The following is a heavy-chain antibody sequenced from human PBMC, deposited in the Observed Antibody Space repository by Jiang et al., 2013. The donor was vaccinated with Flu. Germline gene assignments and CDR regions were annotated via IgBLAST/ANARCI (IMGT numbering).Heavy chain of an antibody. V-gene: IGHV5-51*01. CDR2: SYPGDSDT. CDR1: YSFTSYW. J-gene: IGHJ5*02. D-gene: IGHD6-19*01. CDR3: AREPSGLNWFDP. Sequence: YSFTSYWIGWVAPDARERPGVDRGSSYPGDSDTRYSPSFQGQVTISADKSISTAYLQWSSLKASDTAMYCCAREPSGLNWFDPWGQGTLVTVSS.